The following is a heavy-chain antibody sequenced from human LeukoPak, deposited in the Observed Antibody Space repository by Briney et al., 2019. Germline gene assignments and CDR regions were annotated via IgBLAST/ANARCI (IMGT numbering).Heavy chain of an antibody. Sequence: SETLSLTCTVSGGSISSSSYYWGWIRQPPGKGLEWIGSIYYSGSTYYNPSLKSRVTISVDTSKNQFSLKLSPVTAADTAVYYRARGPPMTTVTTYYYYYMDVWGKGTTVTVSS. CDR2: IYYSGST. CDR1: GGSISSSSYY. V-gene: IGHV4-39*07. J-gene: IGHJ6*03. CDR3: ARGPPMTTVTTYYYYYMDV. D-gene: IGHD4-11*01.